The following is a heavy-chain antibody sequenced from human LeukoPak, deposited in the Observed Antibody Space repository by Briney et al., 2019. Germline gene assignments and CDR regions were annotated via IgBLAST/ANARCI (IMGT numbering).Heavy chain of an antibody. J-gene: IGHJ5*02. CDR3: ARCGSGSYYNGFDP. CDR1: GYTFTCYY. V-gene: IGHV1-2*04. D-gene: IGHD3-10*01. CDR2: INPNSGGT. Sequence: ASVKVSCKASGYTFTCYYMHWVRQAPGQGLEWMGWINPNSGGTNYAQKFQGWVTMTRDTSISTAYMELSRLRSDDTAVYYCARCGSGSYYNGFDPWGQGTLVTGSS.